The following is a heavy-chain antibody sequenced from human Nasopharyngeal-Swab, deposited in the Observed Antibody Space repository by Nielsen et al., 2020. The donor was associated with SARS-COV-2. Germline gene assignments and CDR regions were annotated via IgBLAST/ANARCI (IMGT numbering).Heavy chain of an antibody. D-gene: IGHD3-10*01. V-gene: IGHV1-24*01. CDR2: FDPEDGET. CDR3: ATGPPYSDVRSGNWFDP. J-gene: IGHJ5*02. Sequence: ASVKVSCKVSGYTLTELSMHWVRQAPGKGLEWMGGFDPEDGETIYAQKFQGRVTMTEDTSTGTAYMELSSLRSEDTAVYYCATGPPYSDVRSGNWFDPWGQGTLVTVSS. CDR1: GYTLTELS.